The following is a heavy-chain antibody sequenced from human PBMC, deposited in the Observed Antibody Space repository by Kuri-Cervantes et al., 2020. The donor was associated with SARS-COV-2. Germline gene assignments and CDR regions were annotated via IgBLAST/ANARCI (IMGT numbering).Heavy chain of an antibody. V-gene: IGHV3-30-3*01. D-gene: IGHD3-22*01. CDR3: ARGDYYDSSGYYLHYFGY. J-gene: IGHJ4*02. Sequence: GESMKISCAASGFTFSSYAMHWVRQAPGKGLEWVAVISYDGSNKYYADSVKGRFTISRDNSKNTLYLQMNSLRAEDTAVYYCARGDYYDSSGYYLHYFGYWGQGTLVTVSS. CDR2: ISYDGSNK. CDR1: GFTFSSYA.